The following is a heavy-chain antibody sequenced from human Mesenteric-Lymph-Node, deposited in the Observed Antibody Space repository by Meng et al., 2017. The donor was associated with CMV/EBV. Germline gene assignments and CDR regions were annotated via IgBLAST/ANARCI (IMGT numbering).Heavy chain of an antibody. V-gene: IGHV3-9*01. CDR2: ISWNTNAI. Sequence: SLQISCVASGFIFDHYAMHWVRQAPGKGLEWVSGISWNTNAIDYVDSVKGRFTISRDNAKNSLFLKMTNLRPEDTAFYYCAKDSLGYSGYDPNFDHWGQGTLVTVSS. J-gene: IGHJ5*02. D-gene: IGHD5-12*01. CDR1: GFIFDHYA. CDR3: AKDSLGYSGYDPNFDH.